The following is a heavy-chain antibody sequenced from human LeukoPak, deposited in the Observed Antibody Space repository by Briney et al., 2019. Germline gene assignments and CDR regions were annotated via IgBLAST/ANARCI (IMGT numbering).Heavy chain of an antibody. CDR1: GGSISSYY. Sequence: PSETLSLTCTVSGGSISSYYWSWIRQPPGKGLEWIGYIYYSGSTNYNPSLKSRVTISVDTSKNQFSLKLSSVTAADTAVYYCARARRYLGYCSGGSCYGYFDYWGQGTLVTVSS. D-gene: IGHD2-15*01. CDR2: IYYSGST. J-gene: IGHJ4*02. CDR3: ARARRYLGYCSGGSCYGYFDY. V-gene: IGHV4-59*01.